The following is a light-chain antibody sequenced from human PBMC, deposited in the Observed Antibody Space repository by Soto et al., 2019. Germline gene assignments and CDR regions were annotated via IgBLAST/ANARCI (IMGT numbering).Light chain of an antibody. CDR1: HDITNS. V-gene: IGKV1-33*01. J-gene: IGKJ5*01. CDR2: DAS. CDR3: QQYENLPT. Sequence: DIQMTQSPSSLSASVGDRVTITCQASHDITNSLNWYQQKPGTAPKLLIYDASNLEAGVPSRFRGSGSGTDFTFTISRLQPEDIATYYCQQYENLPTFGQGTRLEIK.